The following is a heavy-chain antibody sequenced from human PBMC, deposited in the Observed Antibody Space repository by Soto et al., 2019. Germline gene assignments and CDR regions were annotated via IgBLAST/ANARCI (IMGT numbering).Heavy chain of an antibody. J-gene: IGHJ5*02. CDR2: IYATGTT. V-gene: IGHV4-4*07. D-gene: IGHD1-1*01. CDR3: VRDGTKTLRDWFDP. CDR1: GASIGGVY. Sequence: PSETLSLTCTVSGASIGGVYWSWIRKSAGKGLEWMGRIYATGTTDYNHSLKSRVMMSVDTSKKQFSLKLRSVTAADTAVYYCVRDGTKTLRDWFDPWGQGISVTAPQ.